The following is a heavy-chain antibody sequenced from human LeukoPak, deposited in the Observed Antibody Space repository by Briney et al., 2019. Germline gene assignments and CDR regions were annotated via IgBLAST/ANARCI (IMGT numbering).Heavy chain of an antibody. CDR3: ASARYCSGGSCYFTLQH. CDR2: INHSGST. Sequence: KPSETLSLTCAVYGGSFSGYYWSWIRQPPGKGLEWIGEINHSGSTNYNPSLKSRVTISVDTSKNQFSLKLSSVTAADTAVYYCASARYCSGGSCYFTLQHWGQGTLVTVSS. D-gene: IGHD2-15*01. J-gene: IGHJ1*01. CDR1: GGSFSGYY. V-gene: IGHV4-34*01.